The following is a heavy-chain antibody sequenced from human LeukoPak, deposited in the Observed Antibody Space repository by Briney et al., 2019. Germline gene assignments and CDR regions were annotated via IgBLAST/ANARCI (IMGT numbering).Heavy chain of an antibody. V-gene: IGHV3-23*01. J-gene: IGHJ5*01. D-gene: IGHD3-3*01. CDR2: IGSGSVDK. Sequence: GGSLRLSCAASGFSFNIYAMGWVRQAPGEGLEWVSVIGSGSVDKHYADTVRGRFDISRDNSKNRLFLQMNSLRVEDSGVYYCAKRVPLTALDSWGQGTLVTVSS. CDR1: GFSFNIYA. CDR3: AKRVPLTALDS.